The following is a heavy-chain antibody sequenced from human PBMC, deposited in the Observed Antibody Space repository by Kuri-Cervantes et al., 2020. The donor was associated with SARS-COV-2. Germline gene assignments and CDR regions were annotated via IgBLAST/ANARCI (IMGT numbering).Heavy chain of an antibody. J-gene: IGHJ2*01. Sequence: GGSLRLSCAASGFTFSSYAMHWVRQAPGKGLEWVAFIRYDGSNKYYADSVKGRFTISRDNSKNTLYLQMNSLRAEDTAVYYCAKDSPEIVVVPAAPLYFDLWGRGTLVTVSS. CDR1: GFTFSSYA. CDR3: AKDSPEIVVVPAAPLYFDL. D-gene: IGHD2-2*01. V-gene: IGHV3-30*02. CDR2: IRYDGSNK.